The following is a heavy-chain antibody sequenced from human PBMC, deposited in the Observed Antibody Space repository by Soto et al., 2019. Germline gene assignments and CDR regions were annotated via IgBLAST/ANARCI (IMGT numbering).Heavy chain of an antibody. CDR3: AGTYSGNYWLDY. Sequence: EVQLVESGGGLVQPGGSLILSCAVSGFTVSSNYMSWVRQTPGKGLEWVSVIYKRTTYYADSVKGRFTISRDNSKNTVYVLMNSLSAEDTAVYYCAGTYSGNYWLDYWGQGTLVTVSS. CDR1: GFTVSSNY. D-gene: IGHD1-26*01. V-gene: IGHV3-66*01. CDR2: IYKRTT. J-gene: IGHJ4*02.